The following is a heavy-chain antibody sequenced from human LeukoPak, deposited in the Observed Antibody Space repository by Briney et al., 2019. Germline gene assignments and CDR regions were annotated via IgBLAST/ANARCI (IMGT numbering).Heavy chain of an antibody. CDR1: GFTFSSYW. D-gene: IGHD3-3*01. J-gene: IGHJ4*02. Sequence: GGSLRLSCAASGFTFSSYWMSWVRQAPGKGLEWVANIKQDGSEKYYVDSVKGRSTISRDNAKNSLYLQMNSLRAEDTAVYYCARLYDFWSGPTSISKRRYYFDYWGQGTLVTVSS. CDR2: IKQDGSEK. CDR3: ARLYDFWSGPTSISKRRYYFDY. V-gene: IGHV3-7*01.